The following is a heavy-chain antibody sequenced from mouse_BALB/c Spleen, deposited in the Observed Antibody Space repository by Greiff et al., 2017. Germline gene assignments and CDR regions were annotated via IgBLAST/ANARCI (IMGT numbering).Heavy chain of an antibody. D-gene: IGHD2-1*01. CDR3: ARSGNYGFAY. CDR1: GYAFTNYL. J-gene: IGHJ3*01. V-gene: IGHV1-54*03. Sequence: QVQLQQSGAELVRPGTLVKVSCKASGYAFTNYLIEWVKQRPGQGLEWIGVINPGSGGTNYNEKFKGKATLTAAKSSRTAYMQLSSLTSDDSAVYFCARSGNYGFAYWGQGTLVTVSA. CDR2: INPGSGGT.